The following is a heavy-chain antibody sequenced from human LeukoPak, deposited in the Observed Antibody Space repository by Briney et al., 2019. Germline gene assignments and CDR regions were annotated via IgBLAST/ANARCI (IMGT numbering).Heavy chain of an antibody. J-gene: IGHJ6*02. CDR3: AAAPQVLAGALHYYYGMDV. V-gene: IGHV1-58*02. D-gene: IGHD6-19*01. CDR1: GFTFTSSA. Sequence: SVKVSCKASGFTFTSSAMQWVRRARGQRPEWIGWIVVGSGNTNYAQKFQERVTITRDMSTSTAYMELSSLRSEDTAVYYCAAAPQVLAGALHYYYGMDVWGQGTTVTVSS. CDR2: IVVGSGNT.